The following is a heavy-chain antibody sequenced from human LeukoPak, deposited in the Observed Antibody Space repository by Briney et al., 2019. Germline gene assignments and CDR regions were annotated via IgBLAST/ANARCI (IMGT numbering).Heavy chain of an antibody. V-gene: IGHV3-30*18. J-gene: IGHJ4*02. D-gene: IGHD3-9*01. Sequence: PGGSLRLSCAASGFTFSSYGMHWVRQAPGKGLEWVAVISYDRSNKYYADSVKGRFTISRDNSKNTLYLQMNSLRAEDTAVYYCAKEGYDILTGTPGYFDYWGQGTLVTVSS. CDR1: GFTFSSYG. CDR2: ISYDRSNK. CDR3: AKEGYDILTGTPGYFDY.